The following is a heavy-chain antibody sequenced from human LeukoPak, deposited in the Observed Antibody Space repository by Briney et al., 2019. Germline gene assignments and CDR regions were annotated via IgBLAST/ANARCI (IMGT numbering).Heavy chain of an antibody. J-gene: IGHJ4*02. D-gene: IGHD3-22*01. V-gene: IGHV3-23*01. CDR3: ARVSEGSSGYSFHFDY. CDR2: ISGSGGST. CDR1: GFTFSSYA. Sequence: GGSLRLSCAASGFTFSSYAMSWVRQAPGKGLEWVSAISGSGGSTYSADSVKGRFTISRDNSNNTLYLQMNSLRAEDTAVYYCARVSEGSSGYSFHFDYWGQGTLVTVSS.